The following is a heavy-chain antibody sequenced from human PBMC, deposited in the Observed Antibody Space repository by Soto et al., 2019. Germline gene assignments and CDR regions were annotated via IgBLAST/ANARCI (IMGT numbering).Heavy chain of an antibody. D-gene: IGHD5-18*01. CDR1: GFTFSAYA. J-gene: IGHJ4*02. Sequence: PGGSLRLSCAASGFTFSAYAMSWVRQVPGKGLEWVSAISGSGDSTYYADSVKGRFTISRDNSRNTLYLQLNSLRAEDTAVYFCAKEDVSYGLLTCDYWGQGTLVTVSS. CDR3: AKEDVSYGLLTCDY. V-gene: IGHV3-23*01. CDR2: ISGSGDST.